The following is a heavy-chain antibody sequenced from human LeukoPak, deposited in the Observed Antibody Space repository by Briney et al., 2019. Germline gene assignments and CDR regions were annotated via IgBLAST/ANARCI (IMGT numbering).Heavy chain of an antibody. V-gene: IGHV1-69*05. J-gene: IGHJ4*02. CDR1: GGTFSSYA. CDR3: ARRDPRELLLEYYFDY. D-gene: IGHD2-15*01. CDR2: IIPIFGTA. Sequence: GASVKVSCKASGGTFSSYAISWVRQAPGQGLEWMGGIIPIFGTANYAQKFQGRVTITTDESTSTAYMELSSLRSEDTAVYYCARRDPRELLLEYYFDYWGQGTLVTVSS.